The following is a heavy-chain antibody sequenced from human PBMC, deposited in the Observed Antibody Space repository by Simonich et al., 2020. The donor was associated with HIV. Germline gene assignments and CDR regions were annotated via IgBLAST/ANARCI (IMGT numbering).Heavy chain of an antibody. V-gene: IGHV3-13*01. Sequence: EVHLVESGGGLVKPGGSLRLSCAASGFTFSSSDMHWVRQATGKDLEWVSAIGTAGDTYYPGSVKGRFTISRENANNSLYLQMNSLRAGDTAMYYCARGGPAGYFDFWGQGTLVTVSS. J-gene: IGHJ4*02. CDR3: ARGGPAGYFDF. CDR2: IGTAGDT. CDR1: GFTFSSSD.